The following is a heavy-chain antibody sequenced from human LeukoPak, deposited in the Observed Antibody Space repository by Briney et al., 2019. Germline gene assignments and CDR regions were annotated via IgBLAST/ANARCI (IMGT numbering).Heavy chain of an antibody. CDR1: GYTLTELS. V-gene: IGHV1-24*01. Sequence: ASVKVSCKVSGYTLTELSMHWVRQAPGRGLEWMGGFDPEDGETIYAQKFQGRVTMTEDTSTDTAYMELSSLRSEDTAVYYCATGPLHYYDSSGYSYWYFDLWGRGTLVTVSS. CDR3: ATGPLHYYDSSGYSYWYFDL. D-gene: IGHD3-22*01. J-gene: IGHJ2*01. CDR2: FDPEDGET.